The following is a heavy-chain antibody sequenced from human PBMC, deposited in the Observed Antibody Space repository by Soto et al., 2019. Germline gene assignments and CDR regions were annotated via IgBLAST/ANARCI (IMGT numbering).Heavy chain of an antibody. V-gene: IGHV3-30-3*01. D-gene: IGHD5-12*01. CDR1: GFTFSTYS. Sequence: PXGSLRLSWAASGFTFSTYSMHWVRQAPGKGLEWVALLSFDGSDKYYADSVKGRFTISRDNSKNTLYLHMNSLRSEDTAVFYCARRSAGYKGPFDVWGPGTLVTVSS. CDR2: LSFDGSDK. CDR3: ARRSAGYKGPFDV. J-gene: IGHJ4*02.